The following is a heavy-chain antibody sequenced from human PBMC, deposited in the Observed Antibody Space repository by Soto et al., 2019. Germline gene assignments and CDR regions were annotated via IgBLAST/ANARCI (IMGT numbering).Heavy chain of an antibody. V-gene: IGHV1-69*06. D-gene: IGHD3-10*01. CDR1: GGTFSSYA. Sequence: SVKVSCKASGGTFSSYAISWVRQAPGKGLEWMGGINPDVGTANYAQKFQGRVTMTEDTSTNTAYMELSSLRSEDTAVYYCGGSGSYPNELDYWGQGTLVTVPS. J-gene: IGHJ4*02. CDR2: INPDVGTA. CDR3: GGSGSYPNELDY.